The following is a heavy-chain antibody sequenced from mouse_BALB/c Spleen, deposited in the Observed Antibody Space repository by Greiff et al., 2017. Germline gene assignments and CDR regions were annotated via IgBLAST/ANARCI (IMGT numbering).Heavy chain of an antibody. CDR2: ISYSGST. J-gene: IGHJ2*01. V-gene: IGHV3-2*02. CDR1: GYSITSDYA. CDR3: AMIYYYGSSCY. Sequence: EVQRVESGPGLVKPSQSLSLTCTVTGYSITSDYAWNWIRQFPGNKLEWMGYISYSGSTSYNPSLKSRISITRDTSKNQFFLQLNSVTTEDTATYYCAMIYYYGSSCYWGQGTTLTVSS. D-gene: IGHD1-1*01.